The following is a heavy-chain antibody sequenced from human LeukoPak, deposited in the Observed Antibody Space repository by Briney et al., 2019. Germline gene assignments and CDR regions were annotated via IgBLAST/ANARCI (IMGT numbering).Heavy chain of an antibody. D-gene: IGHD2-21*02. Sequence: SETLSLTCAVYSGSFSGNSWSWIRQPPGEGLEWIGEVDHTGSTNYNPSLRSRVTISVDTSKNQLSLRLSSVTAADTAVYFCARGPDRRTAPSYYDCYYMDVWGKGTTVTVSS. CDR3: ARGPDRRTAPSYYDCYYMDV. CDR2: VDHTGST. V-gene: IGHV4-34*01. J-gene: IGHJ6*03. CDR1: SGSFSGNS.